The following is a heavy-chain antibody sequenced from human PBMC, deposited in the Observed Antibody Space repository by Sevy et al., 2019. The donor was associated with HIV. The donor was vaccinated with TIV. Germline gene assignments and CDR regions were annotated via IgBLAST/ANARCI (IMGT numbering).Heavy chain of an antibody. Sequence: GGSLRLSCAASGFTFTNYWMHWVRQAPGKGLVWVSRVDNDGRGTNYADSVKGRFTISRDNAKKTVYLQMNSLRAEDTAVYYCTRDMYGIDYWGQGTLVTVSS. D-gene: IGHD2-8*01. CDR2: VDNDGRGT. J-gene: IGHJ4*02. CDR3: TRDMYGIDY. CDR1: GFTFTNYW. V-gene: IGHV3-74*01.